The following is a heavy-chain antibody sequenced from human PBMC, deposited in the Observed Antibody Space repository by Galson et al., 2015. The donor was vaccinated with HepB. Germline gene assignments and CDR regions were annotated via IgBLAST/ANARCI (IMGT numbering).Heavy chain of an antibody. CDR1: GFDFNDRY. J-gene: IGHJ4*02. D-gene: IGHD2-21*01. Sequence: SLRLSCAAAGFDFNDRYMSWIRQAPGKGLEWVSYISSNGKGIYYADSVKGRFTISRDNAKNLLYLQMNSVRAEDTAVYYCQIGHYFDSWGQGTLVIDSS. CDR2: ISSNGKGI. V-gene: IGHV3-11*01. CDR3: QIGHYFDS.